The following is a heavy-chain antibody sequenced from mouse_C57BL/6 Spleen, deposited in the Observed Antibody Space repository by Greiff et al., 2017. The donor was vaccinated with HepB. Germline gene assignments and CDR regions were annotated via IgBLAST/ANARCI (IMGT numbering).Heavy chain of an antibody. CDR1: GYTFTSYW. J-gene: IGHJ1*03. D-gene: IGHD1-2*01. Sequence: QVQLKQPGAELVMPGASVKLSCKASGYTFTSYWMHWVKQRPGQGLEWIGEIDPSDSYTNYNQKFKGKSTLTVDKSSSTAYMQLSSLTSEDSAVYYCARSILRSPTYFDVWGTGTTVTVSS. V-gene: IGHV1-69*01. CDR2: IDPSDSYT. CDR3: ARSILRSPTYFDV.